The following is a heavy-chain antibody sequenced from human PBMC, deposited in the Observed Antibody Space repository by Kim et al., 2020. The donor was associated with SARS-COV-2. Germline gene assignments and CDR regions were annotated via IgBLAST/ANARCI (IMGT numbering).Heavy chain of an antibody. V-gene: IGHV3-74*01. J-gene: IGHJ6*02. CDR2: INSDGSST. Sequence: GGSLRLSCAASGFTFSSYWMHWVRQAPGKGLVWVSRINSDGSSTSYADSVKGRFTISRDNAKNTLYLQMNSLRAEDTAVYYCAREGRYYDFGSGYSPYGMDVWGQGTTVTVSS. CDR1: GFTFSSYW. D-gene: IGHD3-3*01. CDR3: AREGRYYDFGSGYSPYGMDV.